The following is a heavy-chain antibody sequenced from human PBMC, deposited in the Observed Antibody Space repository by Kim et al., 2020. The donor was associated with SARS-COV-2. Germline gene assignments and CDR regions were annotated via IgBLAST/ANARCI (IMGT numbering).Heavy chain of an antibody. Sequence: GGSLRLSCAAAGFNFGAFGMNWVRQAPGKGLEWISYISSSSYTIYYADSVKGRFTISRDNAKNSLYLQMNSLRGGDTAVYYCARDRDYQLPIYYYYYYGMNVWGQGTTVTVSS. J-gene: IGHJ6*02. CDR2: ISSSSYTI. D-gene: IGHD2-2*01. CDR3: ARDRDYQLPIYYYYYYGMNV. CDR1: GFNFGAFG. V-gene: IGHV3-48*01.